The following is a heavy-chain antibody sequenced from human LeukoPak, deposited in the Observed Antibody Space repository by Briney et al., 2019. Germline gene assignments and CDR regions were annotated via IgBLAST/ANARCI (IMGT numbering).Heavy chain of an antibody. J-gene: IGHJ4*02. D-gene: IGHD3-22*01. CDR1: GGSISSGSYY. V-gene: IGHV4-61*02. Sequence: SETLSLTCTVSGGSISSGSYYWSWIRQPAGKGLEWIGRIYTSGSTNYNPSLKSRVTISVDTSKNQVSLKLSSVTAADTAVYYCATEGVGYDSSGYRDYWGQGTLVTVSS. CDR3: ATEGVGYDSSGYRDY. CDR2: IYTSGST.